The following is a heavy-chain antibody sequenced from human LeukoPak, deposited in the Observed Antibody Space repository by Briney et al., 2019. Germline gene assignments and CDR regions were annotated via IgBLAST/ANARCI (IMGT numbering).Heavy chain of an antibody. D-gene: IGHD6-19*01. J-gene: IGHJ3*02. CDR3: AKSGPSSGWYKDPDAFDI. CDR1: GFTFNDYA. V-gene: IGHV3-9*03. CDR2: ISWNSGTI. Sequence: GRSLRLSCAASGFTFNDYAMHWVRQAPGKGLEWVSGISWNSGTIGYADSVKGRFTISRDNAKNSLYLQMNNLRAEDMALYYCAKSGPSSGWYKDPDAFDIWGQGTMVTVSS.